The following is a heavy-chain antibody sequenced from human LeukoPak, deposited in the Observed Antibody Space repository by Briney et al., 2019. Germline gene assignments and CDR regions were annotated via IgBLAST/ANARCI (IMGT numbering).Heavy chain of an antibody. Sequence: PSETLSLTCSVSGASISSHYWSWIRQLPGKGLEWIGYIHYSGSTNCNPSLKSRVTISVDTSKNQFSLKLSSVTAADTAVYYCARHITHRLYPYYFDYWGQGTLVTVSS. CDR2: IHYSGST. J-gene: IGHJ4*02. CDR3: ARHITHRLYPYYFDY. V-gene: IGHV4-59*08. D-gene: IGHD3-10*01. CDR1: GASISSHY.